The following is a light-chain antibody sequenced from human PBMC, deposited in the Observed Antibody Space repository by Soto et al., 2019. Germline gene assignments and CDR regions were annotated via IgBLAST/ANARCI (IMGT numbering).Light chain of an antibody. J-gene: IGKJ2*01. CDR1: QRVSSDS. Sequence: EIVLTQSPGTLSLSPGERATLSCRASQRVSSDSLAWYQQIPGQAPRLLIYDASSRATGVPDRFSGTGSGTDFTLTISRLEPEDFAMYYCQQYGRSPPNTFGQGTKLEIK. CDR3: QQYGRSPPNT. CDR2: DAS. V-gene: IGKV3-20*01.